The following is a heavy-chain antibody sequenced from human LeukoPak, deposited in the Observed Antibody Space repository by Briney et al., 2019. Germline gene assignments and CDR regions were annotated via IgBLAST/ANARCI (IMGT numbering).Heavy chain of an antibody. J-gene: IGHJ2*01. CDR3: AKDGDGYGGNPRHWNFDL. CDR2: ISGSGYNT. V-gene: IGHV3-23*01. CDR1: GFTFSNYA. Sequence: GGSLRLSCAASGFTFSNYAMSWVRQAPGKGLEWVSGISGSGYNTFYADSVKGRFTISRDNSRSTLYLQMNSLRAEDTAVYYCAKDGDGYGGNPRHWNFDLWGRGTLVTVSS. D-gene: IGHD4-23*01.